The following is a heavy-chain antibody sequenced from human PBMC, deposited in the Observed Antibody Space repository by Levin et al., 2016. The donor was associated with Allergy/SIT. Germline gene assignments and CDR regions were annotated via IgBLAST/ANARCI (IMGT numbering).Heavy chain of an antibody. CDR3: ARGRRYSSSSEGMDV. D-gene: IGHD6-6*01. J-gene: IGHJ6*02. Sequence: GESLKISCAASGFTFSSYDMHWVRQATGKGLEWVSTIGTAGDTYYPGSVKGRFTISRENAKNSLYLQMNSLRAGDTAVYYCARGRRYSSSSEGMDVWGQGTMVTVSS. CDR2: IGTAGDT. CDR1: GFTFSSYD. V-gene: IGHV3-13*04.